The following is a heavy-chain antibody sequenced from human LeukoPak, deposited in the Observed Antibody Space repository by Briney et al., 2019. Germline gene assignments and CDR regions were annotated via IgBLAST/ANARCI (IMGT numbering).Heavy chain of an antibody. Sequence: PGGSLRLSCTASGFTLSSYEMSWIRQAPGKGLEWVSSIDYSGGSTHYADSVKGRFTISRDNSKNTLYLQMNSLRAEDTAVYYCAKAPFTIFGVDYYFDYWGQGTLVTVSS. V-gene: IGHV3-23*01. CDR2: IDYSGGST. J-gene: IGHJ4*02. CDR1: GFTLSSYE. CDR3: AKAPFTIFGVDYYFDY. D-gene: IGHD3-3*01.